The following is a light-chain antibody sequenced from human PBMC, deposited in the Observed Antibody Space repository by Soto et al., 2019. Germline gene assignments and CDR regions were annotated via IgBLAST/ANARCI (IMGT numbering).Light chain of an antibody. CDR3: SSYAGSNIHYV. J-gene: IGLJ1*01. CDR1: SRDVGGYNY. Sequence: QSALTQPPSVSGSPGQSVTISCSGTSRDVGGYNYVSWYQQNPGKAPKLMIYGVSKRPSGVPDRFSGSKSGNTASLTVSGLQAEDEADYYCSSYAGSNIHYVFGTGTKLTVL. V-gene: IGLV2-8*01. CDR2: GVS.